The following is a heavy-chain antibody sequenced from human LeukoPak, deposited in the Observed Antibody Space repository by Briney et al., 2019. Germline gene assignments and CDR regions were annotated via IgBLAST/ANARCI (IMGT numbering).Heavy chain of an antibody. Sequence: GGSLRLSCTASGFTFGDYAMSWFRQAPGKGLEWVGFIRSKAHGGTTEYAASVKGRFTISRDDSKSIAYLQMNSLKTEDTAVYYCTRAGYYDSSGYYPDYWGQGTLVTVSS. J-gene: IGHJ4*02. CDR1: GFTFGDYA. CDR2: IRSKAHGGTT. D-gene: IGHD3-22*01. CDR3: TRAGYYDSSGYYPDY. V-gene: IGHV3-49*03.